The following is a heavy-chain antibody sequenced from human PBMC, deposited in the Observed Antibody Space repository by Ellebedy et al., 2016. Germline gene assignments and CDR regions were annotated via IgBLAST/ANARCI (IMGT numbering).Heavy chain of an antibody. CDR3: ASSQYSSGWVDY. Sequence: ASVKVSCKASGYTFTGYYMHWVRQAPGQGLEWMGWINPNSGGTNYAQKFQGRVTMTRDTSISTAYMELSRLRSYDTAVDYCASSQYSSGWVDYWGQGTLVTVSS. D-gene: IGHD6-19*01. CDR2: INPNSGGT. V-gene: IGHV1-2*02. CDR1: GYTFTGYY. J-gene: IGHJ4*02.